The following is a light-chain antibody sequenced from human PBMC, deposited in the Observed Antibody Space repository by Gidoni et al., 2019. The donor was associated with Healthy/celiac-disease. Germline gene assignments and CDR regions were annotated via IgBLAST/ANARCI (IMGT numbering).Light chain of an antibody. CDR2: AAS. Sequence: DIQMTQSPSSLSASVGDRVTITCRASQSISSYLNWYQQKPGKAPKLLLYAASSLQSGVPSRFSGSGSGTDFTLTISRLQPEDFATYYCQQSYRTPYTFGQGTQLEIK. J-gene: IGKJ2*01. V-gene: IGKV1-39*01. CDR1: QSISSY. CDR3: QQSYRTPYT.